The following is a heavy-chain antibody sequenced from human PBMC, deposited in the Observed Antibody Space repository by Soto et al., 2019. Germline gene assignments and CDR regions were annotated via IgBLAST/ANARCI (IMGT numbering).Heavy chain of an antibody. CDR3: AHLRGYCSSTSCYASGVPDAFYI. V-gene: IGHV2-5*02. D-gene: IGHD2-2*01. Sequence: QITLKESGPTLVKPTQTLTLTCTFSGFSLSTSGVGVGWIRQPPGKALEWLALIHWDDDKRYSPSLKRKLTITKDTSKNQVVLTMTNMDPVDTATYYCAHLRGYCSSTSCYASGVPDAFYIWGQGTMVTVSS. CDR2: IHWDDDK. CDR1: GFSLSTSGVG. J-gene: IGHJ3*02.